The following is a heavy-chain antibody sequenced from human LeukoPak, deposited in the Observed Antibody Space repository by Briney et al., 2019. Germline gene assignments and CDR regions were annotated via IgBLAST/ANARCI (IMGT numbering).Heavy chain of an antibody. CDR2: ISGSGGST. D-gene: IGHD4-17*01. CDR3: AKDDYGDYVPYFDY. J-gene: IGHJ4*02. CDR1: GFTFSSYA. Sequence: GGSLRLSCAASGFTFSSYAMSWVRQAPGKGLEWVSAISGSGGSTYYADSVKGRFTISRDNSKNTLYLQMNSLRAEDRAVYYCAKDDYGDYVPYFDYWGQGTLVTVSS. V-gene: IGHV3-23*01.